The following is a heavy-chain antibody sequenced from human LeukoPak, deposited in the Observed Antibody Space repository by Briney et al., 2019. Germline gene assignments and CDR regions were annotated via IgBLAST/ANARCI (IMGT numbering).Heavy chain of an antibody. J-gene: IGHJ2*01. V-gene: IGHV3-53*01. CDR1: GFTVSSNY. Sequence: GGSLRLSCAASGFTVSSNYMSWVRQAPGKGLEWVSVIYSGGSTYYADSVKGRFTISRDNSKNTLYLQMNSLRAEDTAVYYCAREIRDWYFDLWGRGTLVTVSS. D-gene: IGHD3-10*01. CDR2: IYSGGST. CDR3: AREIRDWYFDL.